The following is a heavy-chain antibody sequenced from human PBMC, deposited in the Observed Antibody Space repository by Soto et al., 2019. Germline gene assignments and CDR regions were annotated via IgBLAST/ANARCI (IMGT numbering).Heavy chain of an antibody. D-gene: IGHD3-22*01. CDR2: ISSNGGST. J-gene: IGHJ4*02. CDR1: GYTFSSYA. V-gene: IGHV3-64D*06. CDR3: LQHQGSYASSGPFDY. Sequence: GGSLRLSCSASGYTFSSYAMHWVRQAPGKGLEYVSAISSNGGSTYYADSVKGRFTISRDNSKNTLYLQMSSLRAEDTAAYHCLQHQGSYASSGPFDYWGQGTLVTVSS.